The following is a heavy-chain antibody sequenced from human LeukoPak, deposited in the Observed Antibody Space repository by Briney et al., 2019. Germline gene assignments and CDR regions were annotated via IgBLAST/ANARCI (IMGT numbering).Heavy chain of an antibody. D-gene: IGHD5-18*01. Sequence: GGSLRLSCAASGFTFRNYAMSWVRQAPGKGLEWVSHISNNAGDTYYADPVKGRFTISRGNSKNTLYLQMNSLGADDTAVYYCAKGELGLWFDYWGQGTLVTVSS. CDR1: GFTFRNYA. CDR2: ISNNAGDT. CDR3: AKGELGLWFDY. J-gene: IGHJ4*02. V-gene: IGHV3-23*01.